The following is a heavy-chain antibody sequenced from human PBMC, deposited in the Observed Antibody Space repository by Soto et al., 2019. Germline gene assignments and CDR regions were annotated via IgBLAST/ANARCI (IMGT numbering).Heavy chain of an antibody. CDR1: GGTFTNYT. Sequence: QVQLVQSGAEVKKPGSSVKVSCKASGGTFTNYTLNWVRQAPGQGLEWLGGIVPLFGTTNYSPKFRGRVTITADESTNTDYMDLSSLRSEHTAFYYCARSQEYSSGWYHSFDPWGQGTLVTVSS. CDR3: ARSQEYSSGWYHSFDP. V-gene: IGHV1-69*01. CDR2: IVPLFGTT. D-gene: IGHD6-19*01. J-gene: IGHJ5*02.